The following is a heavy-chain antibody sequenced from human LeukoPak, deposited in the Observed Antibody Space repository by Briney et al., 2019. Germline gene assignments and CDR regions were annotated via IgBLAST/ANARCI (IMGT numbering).Heavy chain of an antibody. CDR3: VRARDGHINNWFDP. CDR1: GGFINSYY. D-gene: IGHD5-24*01. Sequence: PSETLSLICSVSGGFINSYYWIRIRHPPAEGLEWSGYIHYRESTNNNHPLRSRVTISVDTSKNQFSLKMRSETAADRAVYYCVRARDGHINNWFDPWGQGALVSVSS. V-gene: IGHV4-59*01. J-gene: IGHJ5*02. CDR2: IHYREST.